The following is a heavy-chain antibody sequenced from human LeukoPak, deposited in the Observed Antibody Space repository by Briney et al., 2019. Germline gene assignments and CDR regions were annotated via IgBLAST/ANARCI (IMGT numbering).Heavy chain of an antibody. CDR1: GFSFSDSA. V-gene: IGHV3-73*01. CDR3: AKAGGVGNIVATFFDY. CDR2: IRSKANNYAT. Sequence: PGGSLKLSCAASGFSFSDSAIHWVRQASGIGLEWVGRIRSKANNYATTYAASVKGRFTASRDDLENTAYLQMNSLRAEDTAVYYCAKAGGVGNIVATFFDYWGQGTLVTVSS. J-gene: IGHJ4*02. D-gene: IGHD5-12*01.